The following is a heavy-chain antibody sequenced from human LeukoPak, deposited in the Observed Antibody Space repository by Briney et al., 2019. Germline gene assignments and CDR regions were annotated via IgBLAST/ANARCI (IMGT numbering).Heavy chain of an antibody. CDR3: ARGWDYGDYRFDY. CDR2: ISSSSSTI. V-gene: IGHV3-48*04. D-gene: IGHD4-17*01. J-gene: IGHJ4*02. CDR1: GFTFSSYS. Sequence: GRSRRLSWAASGFTFSSYSMNWVRQAPGKGLEWVSYISSSSSTIYYADSVKGRFTISRDNAKNSLYLQMNSLRAEDTAVYYCARGWDYGDYRFDYWGEGTLVTVSS.